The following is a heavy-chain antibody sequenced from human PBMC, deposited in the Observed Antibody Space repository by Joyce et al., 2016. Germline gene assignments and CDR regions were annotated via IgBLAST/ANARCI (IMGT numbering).Heavy chain of an antibody. CDR1: GVTFSSSW. V-gene: IGHV3-74*01. J-gene: IGHJ4*02. CDR3: ARGGTDGNLFDY. Sequence: EVQLVESGGGLVQPGGSLRLSCAASGVTFSSSWMHWVRQTPGKGLVWVSRINSDGSNISDADSVKGRFTVSRDNTKNTLYLQMNSLRAEDTAVFYCARGGTDGNLFDYWGQGTLVTVSS. CDR2: INSDGSNI. D-gene: IGHD1-26*01.